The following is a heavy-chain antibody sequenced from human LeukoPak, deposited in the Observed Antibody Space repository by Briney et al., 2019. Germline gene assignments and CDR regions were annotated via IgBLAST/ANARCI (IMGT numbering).Heavy chain of an antibody. Sequence: PGGSLRLSCAASGFTFSTSAMNWVRQAPGKGLEWVSSIDYDSSHIYYAASVRGRFTISRDNARNSVYLQMNSLRVEDTAVYYCARDPLRYLRVGHYDYWGQGTLVAVSS. CDR2: IDYDSSHI. CDR1: GFTFSTSA. J-gene: IGHJ4*02. CDR3: ARDPLRYLRVGHYDY. D-gene: IGHD3-9*01. V-gene: IGHV3-21*01.